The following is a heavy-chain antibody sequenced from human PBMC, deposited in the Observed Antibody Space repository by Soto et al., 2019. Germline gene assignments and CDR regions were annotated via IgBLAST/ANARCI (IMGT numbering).Heavy chain of an antibody. Sequence: EVQLVESGGGLVQPGGSLRLSCAASGFTFSSYSMNWVRQAPGKGLEWVSYISSSSSTIYYADSVKGRFTISRDNAKNSLYLQMNSLRDEATAVYYCARDLDYSNDYYYYGMDVWGQGTTVTVSS. CDR3: ARDLDYSNDYYYYGMDV. V-gene: IGHV3-48*02. J-gene: IGHJ6*02. CDR1: GFTFSSYS. D-gene: IGHD4-4*01. CDR2: ISSSSSTI.